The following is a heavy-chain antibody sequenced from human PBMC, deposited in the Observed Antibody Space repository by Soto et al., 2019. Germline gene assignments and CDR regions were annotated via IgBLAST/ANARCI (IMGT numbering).Heavy chain of an antibody. CDR1: GFTFSDYY. CDR2: IVIGSDYT. J-gene: IGHJ4*02. CDR3: ARLRASSWYMGGYLEY. V-gene: IGHV3-11*06. D-gene: IGHD6-13*01. Sequence: QVQLVESGGGLVKPGGSLRLSCAASGFTFSDYYMSWIRQAPGKGLEWVSYIVIGSDYTNYADSVKGRFTISRDNAKNSLYLEMNSLRFEDTAVYYCARLRASSWYMGGYLEYWGQGTLVTVSS.